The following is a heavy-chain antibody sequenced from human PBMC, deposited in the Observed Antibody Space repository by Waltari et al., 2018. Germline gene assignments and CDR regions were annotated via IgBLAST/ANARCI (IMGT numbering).Heavy chain of an antibody. CDR1: GFTFSSYS. CDR3: FSTAAIDY. D-gene: IGHD2-15*01. Sequence: EVQLVESGGGLVQPGGPLRLSCATSGFTFSSYSMNWVRQAPGKGLECVSYISITGSTIYYAESVKGRFTISRDNAKNSLFLQMNSLRPEDTAIYYCFSTAAIDYWGQGTLVTVSS. J-gene: IGHJ4*02. CDR2: ISITGSTI. V-gene: IGHV3-48*04.